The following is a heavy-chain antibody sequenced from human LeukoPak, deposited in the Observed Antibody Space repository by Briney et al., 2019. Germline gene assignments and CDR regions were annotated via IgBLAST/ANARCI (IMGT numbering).Heavy chain of an antibody. J-gene: IGHJ4*02. CDR1: GGSISSNSYY. CDR2: IFHSGST. D-gene: IGHD5-24*01. Sequence: SETLSLTCTVSGGSISSNSYYWGWIRQPPGKGLEWIGIIFHSGSTYYNPSLKSRVTISVDPSKNQFSLKLSSVTAADTAVYYCARRDGYNYLPHWGQGTLVTVSS. CDR3: ARRDGYNYLPH. V-gene: IGHV4-39*01.